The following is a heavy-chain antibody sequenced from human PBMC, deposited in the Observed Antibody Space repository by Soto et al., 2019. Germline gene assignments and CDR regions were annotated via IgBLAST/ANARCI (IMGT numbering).Heavy chain of an antibody. J-gene: IGHJ4*02. CDR2: VYYSGST. D-gene: IGHD6-19*01. CDR3: ARGRQWLDD. V-gene: IGHV4-59*01. Sequence: QVQLQESGPGLVKPSETLSLTCTVSGGSISGYYWSWIRQPPGKGLEWIGYVYYSGSTNYNPSLKSRVTISVETSKNQFSLELNSVTAADTAVYYCARGRQWLDDWGQGTLVTVSS. CDR1: GGSISGYY.